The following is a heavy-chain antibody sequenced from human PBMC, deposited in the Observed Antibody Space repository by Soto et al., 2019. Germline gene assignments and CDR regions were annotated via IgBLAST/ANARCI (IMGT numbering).Heavy chain of an antibody. CDR2: IYYSGST. CDR3: ARQQWLVLNAFDI. J-gene: IGHJ3*02. V-gene: IGHV4-59*01. Sequence: QVQLQESGPGLVKPSETLSLTCTVSGGSISSYYWSWIRQPPGKGLEWIGYIYYSGSTNYNPSLKGRAPXSXDXXKNQFSLKLSSVTAADTAVYYCARQQWLVLNAFDIWGQGTMVTVSS. CDR1: GGSISSYY. D-gene: IGHD6-19*01.